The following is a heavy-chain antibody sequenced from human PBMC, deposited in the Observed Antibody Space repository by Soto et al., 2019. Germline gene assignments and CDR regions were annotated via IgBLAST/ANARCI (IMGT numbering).Heavy chain of an antibody. CDR3: ARDPHSSFGY. CDR1: GFSFSSHG. J-gene: IGHJ4*02. V-gene: IGHV3-33*01. D-gene: IGHD2-21*01. Sequence: QVQLVESGGGVVQAGTSLRLSCAASGFSFSSHGMHWVRQAPGKGLEWVAVIWYDGTRKYYADSVKGRFTISRDDSKNSLYLQMNSLRAEDTAVYYCARDPHSSFGYWGQGTLVTVSS. CDR2: IWYDGTRK.